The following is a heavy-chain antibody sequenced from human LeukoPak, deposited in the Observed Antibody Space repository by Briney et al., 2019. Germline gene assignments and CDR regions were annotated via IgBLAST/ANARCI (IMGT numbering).Heavy chain of an antibody. CDR2: IHYSGST. V-gene: IGHV4-59*01. D-gene: IGHD2-15*01. CDR3: ARRYCSGSSCSSVYFDS. J-gene: IGHJ4*02. CDR1: GGSISNYF. Sequence: SETLSLTCTVSGGSISNYFWSWIRQPPGKGLEYIGYIHYSGSTNYNPSLKSRVTISVDTSKNQFSLKLSSVTAADTAVYYCARRYCSGSSCSSVYFDSWGQGTLVIVSS.